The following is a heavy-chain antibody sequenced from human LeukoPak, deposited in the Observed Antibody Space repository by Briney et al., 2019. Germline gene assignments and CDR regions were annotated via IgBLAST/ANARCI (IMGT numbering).Heavy chain of an antibody. CDR1: GYTFTGYY. D-gene: IGHD2-15*01. Sequence: ASVNVSCKASGYTFTGYYMHWVRQAPGQGLEWMGWINPNRGGTNYAQKFQGRVTMTRDTSISTAYMELSRLRSDDTDVYYCARVCGGSCYSYYYYGMDVWGQGTTVTVSS. CDR2: INPNRGGT. CDR3: ARVCGGSCYSYYYYGMDV. J-gene: IGHJ6*02. V-gene: IGHV1-2*02.